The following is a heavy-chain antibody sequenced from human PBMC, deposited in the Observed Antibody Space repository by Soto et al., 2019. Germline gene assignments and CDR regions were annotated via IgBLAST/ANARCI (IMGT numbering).Heavy chain of an antibody. V-gene: IGHV3-11*01. CDR1: GFTFSDYY. J-gene: IGHJ6*02. CDR2: ISSSGSTI. D-gene: IGHD5-18*01. Sequence: GESLKISCAASGFTFSDYYMSWIRQAPGKGLEWVSYISSSGSTIYYADSVKGRFTISRDNAKNSLYLQMNSLRAEDTAVYYCARRPREYVDTDYYYYGMDVWGQGTTVTVSS. CDR3: ARRPREYVDTDYYYYGMDV.